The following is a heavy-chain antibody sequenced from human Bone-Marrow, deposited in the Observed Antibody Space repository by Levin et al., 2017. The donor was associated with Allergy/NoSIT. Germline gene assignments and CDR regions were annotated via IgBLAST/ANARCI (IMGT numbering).Heavy chain of an antibody. CDR1: GYTFTGYY. V-gene: IGHV1-2*02. CDR2: INPNSGGT. Sequence: ASVKVSCKASGYTFTGYYMHWVRQAPGQGLEWMGWINPNSGGTNYAQKFQGRVTMTRDTSISTAYMELSRLRSDDTAVYYCARDTSGYSSSWFDPWGQGTLVTVSS. D-gene: IGHD6-13*01. CDR3: ARDTSGYSSSWFDP. J-gene: IGHJ5*02.